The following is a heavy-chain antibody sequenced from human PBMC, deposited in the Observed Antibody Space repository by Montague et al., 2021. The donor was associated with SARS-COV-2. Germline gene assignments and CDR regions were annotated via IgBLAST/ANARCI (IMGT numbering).Heavy chain of an antibody. V-gene: IGHV4-39*01. CDR1: GGSISNIDKY. J-gene: IGHJ4*02. Sequence: SETLSLTCTVSGGSISNIDKYWGWIRQSPGRGLEWIGNIHYTGSTYYNPSLKSRVTISVDTSKNQFSLKLSSVTVADTSIYYCSRRADNYGYSFDYWGQGTLVTVSS. CDR2: IHYTGST. CDR3: SRRADNYGYSFDY. D-gene: IGHD5-18*01.